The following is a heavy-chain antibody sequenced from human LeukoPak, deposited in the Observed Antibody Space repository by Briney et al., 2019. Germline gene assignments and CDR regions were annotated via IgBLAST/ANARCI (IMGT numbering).Heavy chain of an antibody. V-gene: IGHV3-53*01. J-gene: IGHJ3*02. CDR2: IYSGGST. CDR1: GFTFSSYG. D-gene: IGHD3-22*01. CDR3: ARGYYYDSSAYYSDAFDI. Sequence: PGGSLRLSCAAPGFTFSSYGMHWVRQAPGKGLEWVSIIYSGGSTYYADSVKGRFTISRDNSKNTLYLQMNSLRAEDTAVYYCARGYYYDSSAYYSDAFDIWGQGTMVTVSS.